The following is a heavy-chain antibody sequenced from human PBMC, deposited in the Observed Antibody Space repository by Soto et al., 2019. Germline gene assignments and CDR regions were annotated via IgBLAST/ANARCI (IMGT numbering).Heavy chain of an antibody. CDR2: IYYSGST. V-gene: IGHV4-59*01. J-gene: IGHJ4*02. D-gene: IGHD6-13*01. CDR1: GGSISSYY. Sequence: SETLSLTCTVSGGSISSYYWSWIRQPPGKGLEWIGYIYYSGSTNYNPSLKSRVTISVDTSKNQFSLKLSSVTAADTAVYYCARAGAAAGTYFDYWGQGTLVTVSS. CDR3: ARAGAAAGTYFDY.